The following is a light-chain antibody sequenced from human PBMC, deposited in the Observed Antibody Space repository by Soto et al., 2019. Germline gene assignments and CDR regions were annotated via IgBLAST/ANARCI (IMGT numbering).Light chain of an antibody. CDR1: SSDVGSYNR. V-gene: IGLV2-18*02. J-gene: IGLJ2*01. CDR3: SSYTSSSTRYVV. Sequence: QSALTQPPSVSGSPGQSVTISCTGTSSDVGSYNRVSWYQQPPGTAPKLMIYEVSNRPSGVPDRFSGSKSGNTASLTISGLQAEDEADYYCSSYTSSSTRYVVFGGGTKLTVL. CDR2: EVS.